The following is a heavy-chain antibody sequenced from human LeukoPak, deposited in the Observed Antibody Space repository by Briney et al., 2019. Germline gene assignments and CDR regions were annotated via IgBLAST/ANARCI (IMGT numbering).Heavy chain of an antibody. CDR1: GYTFTSYG. CDR2: ISGHTGRA. V-gene: IGHV1-18*01. J-gene: IGHJ3*02. D-gene: IGHD3-10*01. CDR3: AKDLYSSLSGSEVFDI. Sequence: ASVKVSCKASGYTFTSYGISWVRQAPGQGLEWTGWISGHTGRATYAQKFQDRLTMTSDVPTTTAYMELTGLRFNDTAVYFCAKDLYSSLSGSEVFDIWGQGTRVTV.